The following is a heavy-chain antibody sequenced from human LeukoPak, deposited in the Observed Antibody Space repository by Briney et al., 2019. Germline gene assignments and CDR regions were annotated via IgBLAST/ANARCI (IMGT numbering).Heavy chain of an antibody. D-gene: IGHD1-1*01. V-gene: IGHV3-33*01. Sequence: GGSLRLSCAVSGFIFSDYGFHWVRQAPGRGLEWVAVTRFDGSIKQYADSVKGRFTISRDDSKNTLYLQMNFLKSEDTAVYYCARWGGTRQYYFDYWGQGTLVTVSS. CDR2: TRFDGSIK. CDR1: GFIFSDYG. CDR3: ARWGGTRQYYFDY. J-gene: IGHJ4*02.